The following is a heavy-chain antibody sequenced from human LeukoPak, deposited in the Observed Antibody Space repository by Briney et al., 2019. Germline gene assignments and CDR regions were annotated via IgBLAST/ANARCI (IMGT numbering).Heavy chain of an antibody. CDR3: ARDLEDFDSPANDY. Sequence: SETLSLTCTVSGDSIRCYYWAWMRQPAGKGLEWIGHIYAPGSSNYSPSFKSRVTMSIDMSNNQFSLRLNSVTAADTAMYYCARDLEDFDSPANDYWGQGTHVIVSP. V-gene: IGHV4-4*07. D-gene: IGHD2-15*01. CDR1: GDSIRCYY. CDR2: IYAPGSS. J-gene: IGHJ4*02.